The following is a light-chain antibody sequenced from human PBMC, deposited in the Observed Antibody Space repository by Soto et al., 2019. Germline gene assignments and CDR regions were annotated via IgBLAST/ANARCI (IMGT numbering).Light chain of an antibody. CDR1: NSNIGSDT. Sequence: QSVLTQPPSASGTPGQRVTISCSGSNSNIGSDTVNWYQQLPGTAPKLLIYSSNERPSGVPDRFSGSQSGTSASLAISGLQSEDEADYYCAAWDDSLNAWVFGGGTKLTVL. CDR3: AAWDDSLNAWV. V-gene: IGLV1-44*01. CDR2: SSN. J-gene: IGLJ3*02.